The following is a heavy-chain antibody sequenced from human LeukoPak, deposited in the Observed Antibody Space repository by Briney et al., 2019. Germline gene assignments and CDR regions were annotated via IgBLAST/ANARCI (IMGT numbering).Heavy chain of an antibody. V-gene: IGHV5-51*01. CDR1: GSIFTSYW. CDR3: ARGKVYYYDSSGYYYDAFDI. Sequence: NAGASLKISCKGSGSIFTSYWIGWVRQLPGKGLEWMGIIYPGDSDTRYSPSFQGQVTISADKSISTAYLQWSSLKASDTAMYYCARGKVYYYDSSGYYYDAFDIWAKGQWSPSLQ. J-gene: IGHJ3*02. D-gene: IGHD3-22*01. CDR2: IYPGDSDT.